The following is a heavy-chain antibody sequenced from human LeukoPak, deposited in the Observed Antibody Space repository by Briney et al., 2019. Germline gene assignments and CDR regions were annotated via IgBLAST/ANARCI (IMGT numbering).Heavy chain of an antibody. CDR1: GFTLSSYS. CDR2: ISSSSSYR. V-gene: IGHV3-21*01. J-gene: IGHJ4*02. D-gene: IGHD3-16*02. Sequence: GGSLRLSCAASGFTLSSYSMNWVRQAPGKGLEWVSSISSSSSYRYYADSVKGRFTISRDNAKSSLYLQMNSLRAEDTALYYCARHRTASDYWGQGTLVTVSS. CDR3: ARHRTASDY.